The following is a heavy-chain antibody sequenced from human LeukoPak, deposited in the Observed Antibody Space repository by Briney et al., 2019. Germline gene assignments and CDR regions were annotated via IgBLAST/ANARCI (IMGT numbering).Heavy chain of an antibody. CDR1: GFTFSSYG. CDR2: IGGSGGST. V-gene: IGHV3-23*01. D-gene: IGHD6-13*01. CDR3: AKDGVIRPIAAAGTWYFDY. J-gene: IGHJ4*02. Sequence: GGSLRLSCAASGFTFSSYGMSWVRQAPGKGLEWVSAIGGSGGSTYYADSMKGRFTISRDNSKNTLYLQMNSLRAEDTAVYYCAKDGVIRPIAAAGTWYFDYWGQGTLVTVSS.